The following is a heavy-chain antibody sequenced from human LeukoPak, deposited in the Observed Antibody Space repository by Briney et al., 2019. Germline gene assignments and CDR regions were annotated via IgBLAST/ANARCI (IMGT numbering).Heavy chain of an antibody. D-gene: IGHD5-18*01. J-gene: IGHJ6*03. CDR1: AYSFTSYG. CDR3: ARGVDTAVIPYYYYYMDV. Sequence: ASVKVSCKASAYSFTSYGISWVRQAPGQGLEWMGWINPKSRATNYAQNFQGRVTLTRDTSISTAYMELSSLRSDDTAVYYCARGVDTAVIPYYYYYMDVWGIGTTVTVSS. CDR2: INPKSRAT. V-gene: IGHV1-2*02.